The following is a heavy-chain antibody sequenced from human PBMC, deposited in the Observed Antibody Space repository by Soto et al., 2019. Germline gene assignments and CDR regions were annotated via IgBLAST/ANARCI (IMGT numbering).Heavy chain of an antibody. D-gene: IGHD6-19*01. CDR1: GGSISSSSYY. V-gene: IGHV4-39*01. Sequence: QLQLQESGPGLVKPSETLSLTCTVSGGSISSSSYYWGWIRQPPGKGLEWIGSIYYSGSTYYNPSLKSRVTISVDTSKNQFSLKLSSVTAADTAVYYCARLVDWVEQWLVSPRSDYWGQGTLVTVSS. CDR2: IYYSGST. J-gene: IGHJ4*02. CDR3: ARLVDWVEQWLVSPRSDY.